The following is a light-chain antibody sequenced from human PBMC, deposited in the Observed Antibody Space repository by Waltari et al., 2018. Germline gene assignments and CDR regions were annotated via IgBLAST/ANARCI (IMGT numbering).Light chain of an antibody. V-gene: IGLV1-40*01. CDR2: GNN. Sequence: QSILTQPTSVSGAPGQRVTISCTGRSSNIGAGHDVHWYQAFPGTAPKLLINGNNNRPSGVPDRFSGSKSGSSASLAINGLQAEDEADYYCQSFDSNVRGGVVFGGGTKVTVL. CDR3: QSFDSNVRGGVV. J-gene: IGLJ3*02. CDR1: SSNIGAGHD.